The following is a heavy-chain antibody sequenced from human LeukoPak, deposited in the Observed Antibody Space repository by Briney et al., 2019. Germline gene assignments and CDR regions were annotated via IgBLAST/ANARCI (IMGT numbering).Heavy chain of an antibody. CDR1: GYTFTSYG. Sequence: SVKVSCKASGYTFTSYGISWVRQAPGQGLEWMGWISGYNGYTHYAHNLQGRVTMTTDTSTSTAYMELRSLRSDDTAVYYCARDEARYSSGYYPNWFDPWCQGTLVTVSS. V-gene: IGHV1-18*01. J-gene: IGHJ5*02. CDR3: ARDEARYSSGYYPNWFDP. D-gene: IGHD3-22*01. CDR2: ISGYNGYT.